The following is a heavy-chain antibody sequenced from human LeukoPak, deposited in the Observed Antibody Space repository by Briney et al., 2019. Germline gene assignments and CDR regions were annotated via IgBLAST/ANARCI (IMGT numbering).Heavy chain of an antibody. CDR3: AREDSGLQI. Sequence: SETLSLTCTVSGGSFNNYFWSWIRQPPGKGLEWIGYIYHTGGTHYNPSLKSRVTMSLDTSKNQFSLKLSSVTALDTAVYFCAREDSGLQIWGQGTMVTVSS. D-gene: IGHD3-9*01. V-gene: IGHV4-59*01. CDR1: GGSFNNYF. J-gene: IGHJ3*02. CDR2: IYHTGGT.